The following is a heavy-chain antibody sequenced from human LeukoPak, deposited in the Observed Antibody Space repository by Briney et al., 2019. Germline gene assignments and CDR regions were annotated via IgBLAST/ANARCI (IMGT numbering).Heavy chain of an antibody. CDR1: AGSINSYY. Sequence: SETLSLTCTVSAGSINSYYWSWIRQPPGKGLEWIGYIYYTGSTNYNPSLKSRVTISVDTSKNQFSLKLNSVTAADTAVYFCARDGLGWGLPFDYWGLGTLVTVSS. D-gene: IGHD2-21*01. J-gene: IGHJ4*02. CDR3: ARDGLGWGLPFDY. CDR2: IYYTGST. V-gene: IGHV4-59*01.